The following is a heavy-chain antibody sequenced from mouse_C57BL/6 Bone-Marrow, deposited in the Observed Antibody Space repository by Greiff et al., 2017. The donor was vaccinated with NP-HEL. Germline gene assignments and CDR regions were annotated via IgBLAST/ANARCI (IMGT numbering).Heavy chain of an antibody. CDR1: GYTFTSYG. CDR3: AKNWDFDY. Sequence: VKLQESGAELARPGASVKLSCKASGYTFTSYGISWVKQRTGQGLEWIGDIYPRSGNTYYNEKFKGKATLTADKSSSTAYMELRSLTSEDSAVYFCAKNWDFDYWGQGTTLTVSS. CDR2: IYPRSGNT. J-gene: IGHJ2*01. V-gene: IGHV1-81*01. D-gene: IGHD4-1*01.